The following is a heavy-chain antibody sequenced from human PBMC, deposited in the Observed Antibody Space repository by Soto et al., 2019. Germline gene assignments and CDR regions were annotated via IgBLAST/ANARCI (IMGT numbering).Heavy chain of an antibody. CDR1: VVPFSGYA. J-gene: IGHJ6*03. CDR3: AKETIKICGLGKGPSYAVIGG. Sequence: DCCTASVVPFSGYAISWVRHAPGQGLAWMGGIIPIFGTANYAQKFQGRVTITADESTSTAYMELSSLRSEDTAVYYCAKETIKICGLGKGPSYAVIGGWGKG. D-gene: IGHD3-10*01. CDR2: IIPIFGTA. V-gene: IGHV1-69*01.